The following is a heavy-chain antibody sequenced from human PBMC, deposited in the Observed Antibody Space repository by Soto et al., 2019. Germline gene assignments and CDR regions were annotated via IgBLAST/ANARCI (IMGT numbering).Heavy chain of an antibody. V-gene: IGHV1-18*01. Sequence: ASVKVSCKTSGYTFTSYGISWVRQAPGQGLEWMGWISTSKGDTNYAQRFQGRVTMTTDTSTSTAYMELRSLRSDDTAVYYCATHSPAFDFWSQGTLVTVSS. CDR1: GYTFTSYG. D-gene: IGHD2-21*01. CDR3: ATHSPAFDF. J-gene: IGHJ4*02. CDR2: ISTSKGDT.